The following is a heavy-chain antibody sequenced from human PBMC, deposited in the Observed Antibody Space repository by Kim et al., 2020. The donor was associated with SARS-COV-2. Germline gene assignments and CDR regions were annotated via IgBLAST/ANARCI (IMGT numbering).Heavy chain of an antibody. D-gene: IGHD6-19*01. Sequence: SETLSLTCSVSGGSIRKSSYFWGWIRQPPGKGLEWIGSIDYSGTTHYRPSLKSRATILVDTSKNQFSLKLNSVTAADTAVYHCAREEQWLFGRFEYWGQGMMVTVSS. CDR1: GGSIRKSSYF. CDR3: AREEQWLFGRFEY. V-gene: IGHV4-39*02. J-gene: IGHJ4*02. CDR2: IDYSGTT.